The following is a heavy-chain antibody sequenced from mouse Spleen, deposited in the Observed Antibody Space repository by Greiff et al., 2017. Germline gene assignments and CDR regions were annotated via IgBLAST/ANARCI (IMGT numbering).Heavy chain of an antibody. V-gene: IGHV1-50*01. CDR1: GYTFTSYW. J-gene: IGHJ4*01. CDR2: IDPSDSYT. CDR3: ARRYGRAMDY. D-gene: IGHD2-10*02. Sequence: VQLQQPGAELVKPGASVKLSCKASGYTFTSYWMQWVKQRPGQGLEWIGEIDPSDSYTNYNQKFKGKATLTVDTSSSTAYMQLSSLTSEDSAVYYCARRYGRAMDYWGQGTSVTVSS.